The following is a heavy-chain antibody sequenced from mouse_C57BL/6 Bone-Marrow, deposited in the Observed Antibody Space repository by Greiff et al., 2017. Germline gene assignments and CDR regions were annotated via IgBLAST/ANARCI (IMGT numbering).Heavy chain of an antibody. V-gene: IGHV14-3*02. D-gene: IGHD2-3*01. Sequence: EVQLQQSGAELVKPGASVKLSCTASGFNIKDTYMHWVKQRPEQGLEWIGRIDPANGNTKYDPKFPGKATITADTSSNTAYLQLSSLTSEDTAVYYCATRLLRWYFDVWGAGTTVTVSS. J-gene: IGHJ1*01. CDR2: IDPANGNT. CDR1: GFNIKDTY. CDR3: ATRLLRWYFDV.